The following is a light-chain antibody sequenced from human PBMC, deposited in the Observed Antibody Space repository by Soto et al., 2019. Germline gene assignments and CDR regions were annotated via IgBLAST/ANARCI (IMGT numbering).Light chain of an antibody. J-gene: IGLJ2*01. V-gene: IGLV1-44*01. CDR1: RTNIRSNT. CDR2: SNN. Sequence: QSVLTQPPSASGTPGERVTISCSGSRTNIRSNTVNWYQQLTGTAPKLLIYSNNQRPSGVPDRFSGSKSGTAASLAISGLHSEDEADYYCAACDDSLNVVFGGGTQPTVL. CDR3: AACDDSLNVV.